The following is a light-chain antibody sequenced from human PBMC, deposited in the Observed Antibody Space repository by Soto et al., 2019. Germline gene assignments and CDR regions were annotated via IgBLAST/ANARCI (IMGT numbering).Light chain of an antibody. J-gene: IGKJ4*01. CDR1: QSVSSN. CDR3: QQYNNWPPLT. Sequence: EIVMTQSPATLSVSPGERATLSCRASQSVSSNLAWYQQKPGQAPRLLIYGASTRATGIPARFSGSGSGTEFTRTMSSLQYEDFAVYYCQQYNNWPPLTFGGGTKVEIK. V-gene: IGKV3-15*01. CDR2: GAS.